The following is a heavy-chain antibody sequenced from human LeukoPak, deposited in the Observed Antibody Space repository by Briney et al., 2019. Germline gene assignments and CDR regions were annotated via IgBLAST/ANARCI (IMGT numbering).Heavy chain of an antibody. CDR2: ISYDGSNK. D-gene: IGHD4-23*01. Sequence: PGRSLRLFCAASGFTFSSYAMHWVRQAPGKGLEWVAVISYDGSNKYYADSVKGRFTISRDNSKNTLYLQMNSLRAEDTAVYYCARDIAYGGNYYYYYGMDVWGQGTTVTVSS. CDR3: ARDIAYGGNYYYYYGMDV. CDR1: GFTFSSYA. V-gene: IGHV3-30*04. J-gene: IGHJ6*02.